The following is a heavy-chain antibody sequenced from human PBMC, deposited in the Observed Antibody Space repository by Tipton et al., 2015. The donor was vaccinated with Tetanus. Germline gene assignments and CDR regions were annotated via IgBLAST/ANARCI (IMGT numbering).Heavy chain of an antibody. CDR2: IYYSGST. CDR3: ARGRTMSGVVAPFDL. V-gene: IGHV4-39*01. CDR1: GGSISGSSYY. Sequence: LRLSCSVSGGSISGSSYYWSWIRQPPGKALERFGSIYYSGSTFYHPSLQSRVTISVDTSKRQFSLRVRSVTAADTAVYYCARGRTMSGVVAPFDLWGQGTQVTVSS. D-gene: IGHD3-3*01. J-gene: IGHJ4*02.